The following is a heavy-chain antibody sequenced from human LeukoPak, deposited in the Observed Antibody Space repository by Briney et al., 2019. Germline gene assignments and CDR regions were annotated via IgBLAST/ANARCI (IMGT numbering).Heavy chain of an antibody. CDR1: GFTFDDYG. Sequence: GGSLRLSCAASGFTFDDYGMSWVRQAPGKGLEWVSAISGSGGSTYYADSVKGRFTISRDNSKNTLYLQMNSLRAEDTAVYYCARTYDYVWGSYREGPTRFDYWGQGTLVTVSS. V-gene: IGHV3-23*01. J-gene: IGHJ4*02. CDR2: ISGSGGST. CDR3: ARTYDYVWGSYREGPTRFDY. D-gene: IGHD3-16*02.